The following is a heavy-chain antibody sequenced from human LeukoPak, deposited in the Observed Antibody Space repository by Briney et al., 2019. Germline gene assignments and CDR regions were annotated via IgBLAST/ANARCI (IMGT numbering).Heavy chain of an antibody. CDR2: ISSSGKIT. J-gene: IGHJ4*02. V-gene: IGHV3-48*03. Sequence: GGSLRLSCAASGFTFSDYEMTWVRQAPGKGLEWISYISSSGKITSHADSVKGRFTISRDNAKNSLYLQMNSLRAEDTAVYYCARDRGSYGEGFFDHWGQGTLVTVSS. CDR1: GFTFSDYE. CDR3: ARDRGSYGEGFFDH. D-gene: IGHD1-26*01.